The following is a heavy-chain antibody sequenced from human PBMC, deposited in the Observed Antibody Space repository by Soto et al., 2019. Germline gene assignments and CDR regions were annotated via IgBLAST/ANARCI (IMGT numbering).Heavy chain of an antibody. CDR3: ARDAYDYDDTSGYYRH. CDR2: ISSSSSTI. J-gene: IGHJ4*02. D-gene: IGHD3-22*01. Sequence: EVQLVESGGGLVQPGGSLRLSCAASGFTFSTYKMNWVRQAPGKGLEWVSYISSSSSTIYYADSVKGRFTISRDNAKNSLSLQRNSLRDEDTAVYYCARDAYDYDDTSGYYRHWGQGTLVTVSS. V-gene: IGHV3-48*02. CDR1: GFTFSTYK.